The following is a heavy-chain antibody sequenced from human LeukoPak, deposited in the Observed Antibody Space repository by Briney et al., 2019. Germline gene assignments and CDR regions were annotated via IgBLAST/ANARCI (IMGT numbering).Heavy chain of an antibody. V-gene: IGHV3-23*01. CDR2: ISGSGGST. Sequence: GGSLRLSCAASGFTFSSYAMSWVRQAPGKGLEWVSAISGSGGSTYYADSVKGRFTISRDNSKNTLYLQMNSLRAEDTAVYYCASEIVVVVGATDDGDDYWGQGTLVTVSS. CDR3: ASEIVVVVGATDDGDDY. D-gene: IGHD2-15*01. J-gene: IGHJ4*02. CDR1: GFTFSSYA.